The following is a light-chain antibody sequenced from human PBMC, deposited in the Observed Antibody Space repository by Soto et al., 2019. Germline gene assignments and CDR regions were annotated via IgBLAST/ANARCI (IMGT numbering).Light chain of an antibody. CDR1: SSDVGAYTS. Sequence: QSVLTQPASVSGSPGQSITISCTGTSSDVGAYTSDSWHQQCPGDPPKFIIYDVSQRPAGVANRFAGSKSGNTAPLTIAGRQTQDEADYYCSSYASATTEVFGTGTKLTVL. CDR3: SSYASATTEV. J-gene: IGLJ1*01. V-gene: IGLV2-14*01. CDR2: DVS.